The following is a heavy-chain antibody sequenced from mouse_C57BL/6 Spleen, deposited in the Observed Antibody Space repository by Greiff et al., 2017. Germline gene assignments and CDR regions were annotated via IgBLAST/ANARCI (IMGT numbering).Heavy chain of an antibody. J-gene: IGHJ3*01. Sequence: EVKVEESGGGLVQPGGSMKLSCVASGFTFSNYWMNWVRQSPEKGLEWVAQIRLKSDNYATHYAESVKGRFTISRDDSKSSDYLHMNNLRAEDTGIYYGTDQTAQATWFAYWCQGTLVTVSA. CDR2: IRLKSDNYAT. CDR3: TDQTAQATWFAY. CDR1: GFTFSNYW. V-gene: IGHV6-3*01. D-gene: IGHD3-2*02.